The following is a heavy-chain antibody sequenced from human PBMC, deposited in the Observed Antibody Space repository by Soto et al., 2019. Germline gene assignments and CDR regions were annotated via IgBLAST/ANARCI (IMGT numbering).Heavy chain of an antibody. D-gene: IGHD3-3*01. CDR1: GFTFSSYA. V-gene: IGHV3-23*01. Sequence: GGSLRLSCAASGFTFSSYAMSWVRQAPGKGLEWVSAISGSGGSTYYADSVKGRFTISRDNSKNTLYLQMNSLRAEDTAVYYCAKDRISRDFCSGYYTNYFDYWGQGTLVTVSS. J-gene: IGHJ4*02. CDR2: ISGSGGST. CDR3: AKDRISRDFCSGYYTNYFDY.